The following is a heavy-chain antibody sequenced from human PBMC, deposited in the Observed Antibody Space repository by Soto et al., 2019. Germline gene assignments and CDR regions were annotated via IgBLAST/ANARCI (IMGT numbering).Heavy chain of an antibody. V-gene: IGHV4-31*03. D-gene: IGHD5-12*01. Sequence: QVQLQESGPGLVKPSQTLSLTCTVSGGSISSGGYYWSGIRQHPGKGLEWIGYIYYSGSTYYNPSLKSRVTISVDTSKSQSSLKPSSLSAADTAVYYCARGIGYMSPARYYFDYWGQRTLVTVSS. CDR3: ARGIGYMSPARYYFDY. CDR2: IYYSGST. CDR1: GGSISSGGYY. J-gene: IGHJ4*02.